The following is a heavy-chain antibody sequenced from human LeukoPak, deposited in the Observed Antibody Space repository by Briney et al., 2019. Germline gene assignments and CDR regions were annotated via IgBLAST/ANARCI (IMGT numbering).Heavy chain of an antibody. D-gene: IGHD4-23*01. V-gene: IGHV1-18*01. CDR3: ARDTDLLRWYSDAFDI. Sequence: GASVKVSCKASGGTFSSYGISWVRQAPGQGLEWMGWISAYNGNTNYAQKLQGRVTMTTDTSTSTAYMELRSLRSDDTAVYYCARDTDLLRWYSDAFDIWGQGTMVTVSS. J-gene: IGHJ3*02. CDR2: ISAYNGNT. CDR1: GGTFSSYG.